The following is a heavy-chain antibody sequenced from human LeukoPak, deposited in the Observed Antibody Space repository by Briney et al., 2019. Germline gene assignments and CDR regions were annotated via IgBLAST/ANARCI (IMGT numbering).Heavy chain of an antibody. J-gene: IGHJ4*02. V-gene: IGHV3-48*04. CDR2: ISSSGYTM. Sequence: PGGSLRLSCAASGFTFSNFGMHWVRQAPGKGLEWVSYISSSGYTMYYADSVKGRFTISRDNAKNSLYLQMNSLRAEDTAVYYCARAHPSGWFYFDYWGQGTLVTVSS. CDR1: GFTFSNFG. D-gene: IGHD6-19*01. CDR3: ARAHPSGWFYFDY.